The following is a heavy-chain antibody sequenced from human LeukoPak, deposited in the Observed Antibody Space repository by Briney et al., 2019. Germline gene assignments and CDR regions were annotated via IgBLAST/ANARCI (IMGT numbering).Heavy chain of an antibody. D-gene: IGHD6-19*01. J-gene: IGHJ2*01. CDR2: IYTNGAT. CDR3: ARGPLGSGWYVADWYFGL. Sequence: SETLSLTCTASGSSVNHYYWNWLRQPPGKGLEWIGRIYTNGATNYNPSLKSRVTMSIDTSKNQFSLKFKSVTAADTAVYYCARGPLGSGWYVADWYFGLWGRGALVTVSS. CDR1: GSSVNHYY. V-gene: IGHV4-4*07.